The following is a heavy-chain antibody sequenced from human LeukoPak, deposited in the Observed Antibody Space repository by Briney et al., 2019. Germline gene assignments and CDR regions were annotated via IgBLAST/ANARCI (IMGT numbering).Heavy chain of an antibody. V-gene: IGHV4-39*01. J-gene: IGHJ4*02. CDR2: IYYSGST. D-gene: IGHD5-18*01. Sequence: PSETLSLTCAVYGGSFSGYCWGWIRQPPGKGLEWIGSIYYSGSTYYNPSLKSRVTISVDTSKNQFSLKLSSVTAADTAVYYCARHSSAMADYWGQGTLVTVSS. CDR3: ARHSSAMADY. CDR1: GGSFSGYC.